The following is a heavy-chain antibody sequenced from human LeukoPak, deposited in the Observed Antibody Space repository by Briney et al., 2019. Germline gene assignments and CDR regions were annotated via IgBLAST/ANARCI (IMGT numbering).Heavy chain of an antibody. Sequence: GGSLRLSCAASGFTFRSYWMHWVRQAPGKGLEWVSSISSSGSSYIYYAESVKGRFTISRDNAKNSLYLQMNSLRAEDTAVYYCAREQSYGSGSYYVCYFDYWGQGTLVTVSS. D-gene: IGHD3-10*01. V-gene: IGHV3-21*01. CDR2: ISSSGSSYI. J-gene: IGHJ4*02. CDR3: AREQSYGSGSYYVCYFDY. CDR1: GFTFRSYW.